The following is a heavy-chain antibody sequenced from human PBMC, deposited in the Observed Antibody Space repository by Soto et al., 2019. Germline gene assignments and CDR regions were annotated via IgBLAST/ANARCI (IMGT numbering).Heavy chain of an antibody. CDR3: AKDYYRVRRRWLQPEYYFDY. D-gene: IGHD1-1*01. V-gene: IGHV3-23*01. J-gene: IGHJ4*02. CDR2: ISGSGGST. CDR1: GFTFSSYA. Sequence: PGGSLRLSCAAVGFTFSSYASSWVRQAPGKGLEWVSAISGSGGSTYYADSVKGRFTISRDNSKNTLYLQMNSLRAEDTAVYYCAKDYYRVRRRWLQPEYYFDYWGQGTLVTVSS.